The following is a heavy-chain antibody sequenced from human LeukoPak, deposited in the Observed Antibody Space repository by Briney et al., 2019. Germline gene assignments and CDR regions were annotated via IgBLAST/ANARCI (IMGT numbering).Heavy chain of an antibody. CDR2: IYPGDSDT. CDR3: ARLEHYDFWSGYGKGVDV. Sequence: PWESLKISCEASGYSFTSYWIGWVRQMPGKGLEWMGIIYPGDSDTRYSPSFRGQVTISADKSVTTAYLQWSSLKASATGMYYCARLEHYDFWSGYGKGVDVWGQGTTVTVSS. D-gene: IGHD3-3*01. J-gene: IGHJ6*02. V-gene: IGHV5-51*01. CDR1: GYSFTSYW.